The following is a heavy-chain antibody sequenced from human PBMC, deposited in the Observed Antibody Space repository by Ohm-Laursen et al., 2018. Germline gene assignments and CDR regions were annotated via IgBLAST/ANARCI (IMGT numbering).Heavy chain of an antibody. Sequence: TLSLTCTVSGGSISSGAYYWSWIRQPAGKGLEWIGRIFISGSTKYNPSLKSRVTMSLDTSKNQLSLKLSSVTAADTAVYYCARADSSGYSTYGAFDVWGQGTMVTVSS. D-gene: IGHD3-22*01. CDR1: GGSISSGAYY. CDR2: IFISGST. J-gene: IGHJ3*01. CDR3: ARADSSGYSTYGAFDV. V-gene: IGHV4-61*02.